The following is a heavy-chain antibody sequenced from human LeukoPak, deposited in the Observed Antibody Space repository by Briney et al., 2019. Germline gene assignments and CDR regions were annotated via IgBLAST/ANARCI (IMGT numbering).Heavy chain of an antibody. CDR2: INPDSGGT. CDR3: ARVSLGSYWYFAL. J-gene: IGHJ2*01. V-gene: IGHV1-2*02. Sequence: SVKVSCKASGYTFTGYYMHWVRQAPGQGLEWMRWINPDSGGTNFAQKFQGRVTMTRDTSNSTAYMELSSLRSDDTAVYYCARVSLGSYWYFALWGRGTLVTVSS. D-gene: IGHD2-15*01. CDR1: GYTFTGYY.